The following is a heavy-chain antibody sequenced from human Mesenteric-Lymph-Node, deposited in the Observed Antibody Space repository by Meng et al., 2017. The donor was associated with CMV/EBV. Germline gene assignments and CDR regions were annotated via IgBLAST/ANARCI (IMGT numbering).Heavy chain of an antibody. D-gene: IGHD1-26*01. CDR2: IYPGDSDT. V-gene: IGHV5-51*01. CDR3: ARHEWSGSYSLGGMDV. CDR1: GDSFSKYW. J-gene: IGHJ6*02. Sequence: KVSCKGSGDSFSKYWIGWVRQMPGKGLEWMGIIYPGDSDTRYSPSFQGQVTISADKSISTAYLQWSSLKASDTAMYYCARHEWSGSYSLGGMDVWGQGTTVTVSS.